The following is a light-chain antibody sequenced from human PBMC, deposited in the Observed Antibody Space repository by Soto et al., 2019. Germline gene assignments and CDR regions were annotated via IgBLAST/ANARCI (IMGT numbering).Light chain of an antibody. CDR2: DAS. J-gene: IGKJ1*01. V-gene: IGKV3-11*01. Sequence: DIVLSQSPATLSLSPGERATLSCRASQSVGSYLAWYQHIPGQAPRLLIYDASKRATGIPARFSGSGSGTDFTLTISSLEPEDFAVYYCQQRSNWPPTWTFSQGTKVEVK. CDR3: QQRSNWPPTWT. CDR1: QSVGSY.